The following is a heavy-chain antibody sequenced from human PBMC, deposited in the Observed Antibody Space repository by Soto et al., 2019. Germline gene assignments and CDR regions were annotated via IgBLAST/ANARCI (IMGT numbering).Heavy chain of an antibody. CDR2: IHHSGTT. V-gene: IGHV4-4*01. Sequence: QVQLQESGPGLVKSSGTLSLTCAVSSGSISSRSWYSWVRQPPGKGMEWIVEIHHSGTTYCNPALESRLSISLDAPRNQFSLRVSSVTAADPAVYCCAGQGERSYTWTYWGQGTLVTVSA. J-gene: IGHJ4*02. D-gene: IGHD1-1*01. CDR1: SGSISSRSW. CDR3: AGQGERSYTWTY.